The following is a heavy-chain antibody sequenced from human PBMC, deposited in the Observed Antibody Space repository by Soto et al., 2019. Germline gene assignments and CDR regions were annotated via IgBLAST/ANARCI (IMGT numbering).Heavy chain of an antibody. V-gene: IGHV3-74*01. Sequence: EVQLLESGGGLIRPGGSLRLSCAASGFTFSTHWMHWVRQAPGKGLVWVSRINSDGSTTNYVDSVKGRFTISRDNAKNTVYLQMNSLRAEDTAVYYCARVPTGGYDWVWGQGTLVTVSS. CDR1: GFTFSTHW. D-gene: IGHD5-12*01. J-gene: IGHJ4*02. CDR3: ARVPTGGYDWV. CDR2: INSDGSTT.